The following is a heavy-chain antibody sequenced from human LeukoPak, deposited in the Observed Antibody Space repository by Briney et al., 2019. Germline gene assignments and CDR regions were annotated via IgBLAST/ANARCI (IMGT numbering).Heavy chain of an antibody. J-gene: IGHJ3*02. Sequence: GGSLRLSCAASGFTFSSYSMNWVRQAPGKGLEWVSCISSSSYIYYADSVKGRFTISRDNAKNSLYLQMNSLRAEDTAVYYCARDGGPLRGYSYAYDAFDIWGQGTMVTVSS. V-gene: IGHV3-21*01. CDR1: GFTFSSYS. CDR3: ARDGGPLRGYSYAYDAFDI. CDR2: ISSSSYI. D-gene: IGHD5-18*01.